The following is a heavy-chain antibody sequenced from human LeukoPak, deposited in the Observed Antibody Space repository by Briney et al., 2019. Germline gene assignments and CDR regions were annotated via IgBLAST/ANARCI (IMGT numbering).Heavy chain of an antibody. Sequence: GGSLRLSCAASGFTFSSYAMSWVSQAPGKGLEWVSAISGSGGSTYYADSVKGRFTISRDNSKNTLYLQMNSLRAEDTAVYYCAKAKYYDFWSGYYPDYWGQGTLVTVSS. CDR1: GFTFSSYA. V-gene: IGHV3-23*01. CDR2: ISGSGGST. J-gene: IGHJ4*02. D-gene: IGHD3-3*01. CDR3: AKAKYYDFWSGYYPDY.